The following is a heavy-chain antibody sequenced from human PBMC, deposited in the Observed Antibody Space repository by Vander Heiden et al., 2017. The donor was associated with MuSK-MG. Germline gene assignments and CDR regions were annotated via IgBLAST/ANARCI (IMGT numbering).Heavy chain of an antibody. CDR3: ASELSDSSGYGVY. CDR2: IIPILGIA. J-gene: IGHJ4*02. D-gene: IGHD3-22*01. V-gene: IGHV1-69*04. CDR1: GGTLSSYA. Sequence: QVQLVQSGAEVKKPGSSVTVSCKASGGTLSSYAISWVRQAPGQGLEWMGRIIPILGIANYAQKFQGRVTITADKSTSTAYMELSSLRSEDTAVYYCASELSDSSGYGVYWGQGTLVTVSS.